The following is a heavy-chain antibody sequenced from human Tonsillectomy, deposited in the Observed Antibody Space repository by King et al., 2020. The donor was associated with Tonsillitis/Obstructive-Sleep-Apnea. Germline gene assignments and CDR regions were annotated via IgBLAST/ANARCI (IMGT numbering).Heavy chain of an antibody. J-gene: IGHJ3*02. CDR2: IKQDGSEK. Sequence: VQLVESGGGLVQPGGSLRLSCAASGFTFSSYWMSWVRQAPGKGLEWVANIKQDGSEKYYVDSVKGRFTISRDNAKNSLYLQMNSLRAEDTAVYYCARQPYYYDSGLGPEEAFDIWGQGTMVTVSS. CDR3: ARQPYYYDSGLGPEEAFDI. CDR1: GFTFSSYW. V-gene: IGHV3-7*04. D-gene: IGHD3-10*01.